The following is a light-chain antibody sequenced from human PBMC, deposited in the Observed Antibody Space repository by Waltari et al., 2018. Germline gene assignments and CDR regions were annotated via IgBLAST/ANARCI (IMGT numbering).Light chain of an antibody. CDR2: GNN. CDR1: SLRSYY. Sequence: SSELTQDPTVSVAMGQPVRITCQGDSLRSYYATWYQQRPGQAPLLFFSGNNNRPSGVPDGFTGSSSDNTAVLTITGAQAEDEASYYCHSRDASGVGGSFGGGTKLTVL. CDR3: HSRDASGVGGS. V-gene: IGLV3-19*01. J-gene: IGLJ2*01.